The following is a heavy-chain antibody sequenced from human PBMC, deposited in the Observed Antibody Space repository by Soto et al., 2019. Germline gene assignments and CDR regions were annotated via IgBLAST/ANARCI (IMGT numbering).Heavy chain of an antibody. V-gene: IGHV4-59*08. CDR3: ARQHSSGFDY. CDR2: IYYSGST. D-gene: IGHD6-19*01. CDR1: GGSISSYY. J-gene: IGHJ4*02. Sequence: PSETMYLTCTVSGGSISSYYWSWIRQPPGKGLEWIGYIYYSGSTNYNPSLKSRVTISVDTSKNQFSLKLSSVTAADTAVYYCARQHSSGFDYWGQGTLVTVSS.